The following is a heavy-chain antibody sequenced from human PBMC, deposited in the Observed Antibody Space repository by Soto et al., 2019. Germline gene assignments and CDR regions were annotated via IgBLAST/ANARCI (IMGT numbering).Heavy chain of an antibody. CDR1: GFTFSSYA. CDR2: ISASGGST. Sequence: EVQLLESGGGLVQPGGSLRLSCAASGFTFSSYAMSWVRQAPGKGLEWVSTISASGGSTYYADSVKGRFTISRDNSKNTLYLQMNSLRAEDTAVCYCANDRWEVYVMDVRGQGTTVTVSS. D-gene: IGHD1-26*01. J-gene: IGHJ6*01. V-gene: IGHV3-23*01. CDR3: ANDRWEVYVMDV.